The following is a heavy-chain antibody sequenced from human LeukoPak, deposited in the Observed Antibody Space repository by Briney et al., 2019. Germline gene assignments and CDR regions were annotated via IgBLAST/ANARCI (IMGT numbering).Heavy chain of an antibody. V-gene: IGHV3-23*01. D-gene: IGHD2-15*01. J-gene: IGHJ4*02. Sequence: GGSLRLSCAASGFTFSSYAMSWVRQAPGKGLEWVSAISGSGGSTYYADSVKGRFTISRDNAKNTLYLQMNSLRAEDTAVYYCARRYCSGGSCYLDYWGQGTLVTVSS. CDR1: GFTFSSYA. CDR2: ISGSGGST. CDR3: ARRYCSGGSCYLDY.